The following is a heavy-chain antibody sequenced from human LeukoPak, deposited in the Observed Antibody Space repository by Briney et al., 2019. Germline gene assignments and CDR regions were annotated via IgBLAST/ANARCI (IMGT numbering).Heavy chain of an antibody. Sequence: GGSQRLSCSASGFTVSSNYMSWVRQAPGKGLEWVSGISGSGGGTYYAGSVKGRFAVSRDNSKNTLSLQMNSLRAEDTAVYYCAKDGYCSSTNCYPAPYWGQGTLVTVSS. V-gene: IGHV3-23*01. CDR3: AKDGYCSSTNCYPAPY. D-gene: IGHD2-2*01. J-gene: IGHJ4*02. CDR2: ISGSGGGT. CDR1: GFTVSSNY.